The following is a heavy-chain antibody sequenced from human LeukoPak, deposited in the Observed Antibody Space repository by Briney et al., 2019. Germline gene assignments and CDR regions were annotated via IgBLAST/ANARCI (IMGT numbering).Heavy chain of an antibody. CDR3: ARSGGVTIDY. CDR1: GGSFSGYY. D-gene: IGHD2-15*01. Sequence: SETLSLTCAVYGGSFSGYYWSWIRQPPGKGLEWIGEINHSGSTNYNPSLKSRATISVDTSKNQFSLKLSSVTAADTAVYYCARSGGVTIDYWGQGTLVTVSS. CDR2: INHSGST. V-gene: IGHV4-34*01. J-gene: IGHJ4*02.